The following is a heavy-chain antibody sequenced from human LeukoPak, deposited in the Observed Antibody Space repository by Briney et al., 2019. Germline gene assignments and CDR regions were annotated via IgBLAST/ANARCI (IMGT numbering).Heavy chain of an antibody. Sequence: PSETLSLTCTVSGPPISSGYYYWGWLRQAPGKGLEWIASIYSSGIIYYNPSLKSRVTISVDTSQNQFSLKLSSVAAADTAVYYCARHPHCSSGSCYSWFDPWGQGTLVTVSS. CDR1: GPPISSGYYY. V-gene: IGHV4-39*01. CDR3: ARHPHCSSGSCYSWFDP. CDR2: IYSSGII. J-gene: IGHJ5*02. D-gene: IGHD2-2*02.